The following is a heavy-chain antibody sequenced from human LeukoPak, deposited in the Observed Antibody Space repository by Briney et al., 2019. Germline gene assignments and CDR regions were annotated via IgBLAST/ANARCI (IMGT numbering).Heavy chain of an antibody. D-gene: IGHD2/OR15-2a*01. CDR1: GFTFSTYA. J-gene: IGHJ4*02. Sequence: PGGSLRLSCVASGFTFSTYAMHWVRQAPGKGLEWVAVISYHGSDKYYVDSVKGRFTISRDNSKNTLHLQMNSLRTEDTAVFYCARAINSAWHNIDYWGQGTLVTVSS. V-gene: IGHV3-30*04. CDR3: ARAINSAWHNIDY. CDR2: ISYHGSDK.